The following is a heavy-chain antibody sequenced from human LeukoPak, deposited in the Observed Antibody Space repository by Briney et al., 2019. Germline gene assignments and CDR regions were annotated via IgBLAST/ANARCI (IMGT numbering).Heavy chain of an antibody. D-gene: IGHD5-24*01. CDR2: ISSSSSTI. CDR3: ARDARRDGYN. CDR1: GFTFSSYS. V-gene: IGHV3-48*04. J-gene: IGHJ4*02. Sequence: GGPLRLSCAASGFTFSSYSMNWVRQAPGKGLEWVSYISSSSSTIYYADSVKGRFTISRDNAKNSLYLQMNSLRAEDTAVYYCARDARRDGYNWGQGTLVTVSS.